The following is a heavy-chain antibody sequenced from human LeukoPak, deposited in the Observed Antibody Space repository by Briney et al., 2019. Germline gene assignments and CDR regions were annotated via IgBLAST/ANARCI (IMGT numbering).Heavy chain of an antibody. V-gene: IGHV3-66*02. D-gene: IGHD1-26*01. Sequence: GGSLRLYCAAAGFIVSSKYMSWVRKAPGKGLEWVSVIYSGGSTYYADSVKGRFTISRDNYKNVLYLQMNSLRGEDSAVYYCARVDRIVGVTRYFDYWGQGSLVTVSS. J-gene: IGHJ4*02. CDR2: IYSGGST. CDR3: ARVDRIVGVTRYFDY. CDR1: GFIVSSKY.